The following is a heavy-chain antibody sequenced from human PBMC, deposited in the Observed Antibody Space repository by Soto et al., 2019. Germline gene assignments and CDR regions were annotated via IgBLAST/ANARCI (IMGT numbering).Heavy chain of an antibody. V-gene: IGHV3-23*01. CDR3: AKPSLGNNVGAFDP. J-gene: IGHJ5*02. D-gene: IGHD2-2*01. Sequence: EGSLRLSCAASGFTFSSYAMSWVRQDPGKGLEWVSAISGSGGSTYYAASVKGRFTISRDNSKNTLYLQMKSLRAEDTAVYYCAKPSLGNNVGAFDPWGQGTLVTVSS. CDR2: ISGSGGST. CDR1: GFTFSSYA.